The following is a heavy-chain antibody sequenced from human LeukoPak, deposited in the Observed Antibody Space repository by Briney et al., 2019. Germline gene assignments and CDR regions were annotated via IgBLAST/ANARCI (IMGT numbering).Heavy chain of an antibody. D-gene: IGHD6-13*01. Sequence: GGSLRLSCAASGFTFSSYAMHWVRQAPGKGLEWVAVISYDGSNKYYADSVKGRFTISRDNSKNTLYLQMNSLRAEDTAVYYCARDRSSSSWYRPFSHNWFDPWGQGTLVTVSS. CDR3: ARDRSSSSWYRPFSHNWFDP. CDR2: ISYDGSNK. CDR1: GFTFSSYA. V-gene: IGHV3-30-3*01. J-gene: IGHJ5*02.